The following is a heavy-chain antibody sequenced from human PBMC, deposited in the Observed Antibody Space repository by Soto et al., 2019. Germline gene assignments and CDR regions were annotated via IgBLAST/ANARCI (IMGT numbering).Heavy chain of an antibody. D-gene: IGHD3-22*01. J-gene: IGHJ3*02. V-gene: IGHV2-5*02. Sequence: QITLKESGPTLVKPTQTLTLTCTFSGFSLSTSGVGVGWIRQPPGKALQWLALIYWDDDKRYSPSLKSRLTISKYTSNNQRVLPITNMDPVDTATYYCVYTSGYAWAFDIWGQGTVVIVSS. CDR1: GFSLSTSGVG. CDR2: IYWDDDK. CDR3: VYTSGYAWAFDI.